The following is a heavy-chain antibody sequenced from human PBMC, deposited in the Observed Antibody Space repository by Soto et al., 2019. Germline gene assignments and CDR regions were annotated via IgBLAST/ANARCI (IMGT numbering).Heavy chain of an antibody. Sequence: PSETLSLTCTVSGGSISSYYWSWIRQPAGKGLEWIGRIYTSGSTNYNPSLKSRVTMSVDTSKNQFSLKLSSVTAADTAVYYCERDRTIFGVVGWLDPWGQGTPVTVSS. D-gene: IGHD3-3*01. CDR3: ERDRTIFGVVGWLDP. CDR2: IYTSGST. V-gene: IGHV4-4*07. CDR1: GGSISSYY. J-gene: IGHJ5*02.